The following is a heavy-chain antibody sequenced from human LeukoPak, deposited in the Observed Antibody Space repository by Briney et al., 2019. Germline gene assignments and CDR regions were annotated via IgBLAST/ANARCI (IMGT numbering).Heavy chain of an antibody. V-gene: IGHV4-61*02. CDR3: AREGCGGDCYIAAFDI. CDR1: GGSISSGSYY. D-gene: IGHD2-21*01. CDR2: IYTSGST. Sequence: SSETLSLTCTVSGGSISSGSYYWSWIRQPAGKGLEWIGRIYTSGSTNYNPSLKSRVTISVDTSKNQFSLKLSSVTAADTAVYYCAREGCGGDCYIAAFDIWGQGTMVTVSS. J-gene: IGHJ3*02.